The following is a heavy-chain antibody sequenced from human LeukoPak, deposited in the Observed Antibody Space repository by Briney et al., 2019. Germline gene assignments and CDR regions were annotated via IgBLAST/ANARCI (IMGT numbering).Heavy chain of an antibody. V-gene: IGHV3-66*01. Sequence: GGSLGLSCAASGFTVSSNYMSWVRQAPGKGLEWVSVIYSGGSTYYADSVKGRFTISRDNSKNTLYLQMNSLRAEDTAVYYCARGSGVELVVPAAGWFDPWGQGTLVTVSS. CDR1: GFTVSSNY. D-gene: IGHD2-2*01. CDR2: IYSGGST. CDR3: ARGSGVELVVPAAGWFDP. J-gene: IGHJ5*02.